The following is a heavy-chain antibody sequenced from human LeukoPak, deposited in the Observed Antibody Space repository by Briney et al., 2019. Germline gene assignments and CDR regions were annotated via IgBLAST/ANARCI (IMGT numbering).Heavy chain of an antibody. J-gene: IGHJ4*02. CDR3: ARVRSPYYDYVWGSYRYFDY. Sequence: ASVKVSCKASGYTFTSYGISWVRQAPGQGLEWMGWISAYNGNTNYAQKLQGRVTMTTDTSTSTAYMELRSLRSDDTAVYYCARVRSPYYDYVWGSYRYFDYWGQGALVTVSS. CDR2: ISAYNGNT. CDR1: GYTFTSYG. V-gene: IGHV1-18*01. D-gene: IGHD3-16*02.